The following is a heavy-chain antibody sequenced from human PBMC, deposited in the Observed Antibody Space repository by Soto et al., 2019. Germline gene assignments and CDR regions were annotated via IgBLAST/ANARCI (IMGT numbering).Heavy chain of an antibody. V-gene: IGHV3-64D*06. D-gene: IGHD2-2*01. J-gene: IGHJ4*02. CDR3: VKAAYCSSTSCYAGDYFDY. Sequence: PGESLRLSCSVSGFTFSSYAMYWVRQAPGKGLQYVSAISSNGVSTYYADSVKGRFTISRDNSKNTLYLQMSSLRAEDTALYFCVKAAYCSSTSCYAGDYFDYWGQGT. CDR2: ISSNGVST. CDR1: GFTFSSYA.